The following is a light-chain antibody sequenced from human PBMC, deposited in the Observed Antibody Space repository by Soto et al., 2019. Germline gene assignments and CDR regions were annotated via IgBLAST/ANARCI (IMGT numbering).Light chain of an antibody. J-gene: IGKJ2*01. V-gene: IGKV1-39*01. Sequence: DIQMTHSPSSLSSSVLYIFTITCRASQSVSTYLNWYSQKSGGAPKLLIHGVSKLENGTPSRFSGSGLATDFTLTINTLQPEDFAVYFCQQTYMVPYTFGQGTK. CDR2: GVS. CDR3: QQTYMVPYT. CDR1: QSVSTY.